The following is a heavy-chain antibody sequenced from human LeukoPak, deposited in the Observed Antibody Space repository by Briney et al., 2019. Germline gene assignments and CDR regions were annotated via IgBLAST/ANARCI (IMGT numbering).Heavy chain of an antibody. V-gene: IGHV3-43*01. Sequence: GGSLRLSCEASGFTFDDYTMHWVRQAPGKGLEWVSLISWDGDSTDYAESVKGRFTVSRDNRENSLYLQLSSLRPEDTALYCCAKDRGPLAMYEPLDYWGQGTLVTVSS. CDR3: AKDRGPLAMYEPLDY. CDR1: GFTFDDYT. CDR2: ISWDGDST. D-gene: IGHD2-8*02. J-gene: IGHJ4*02.